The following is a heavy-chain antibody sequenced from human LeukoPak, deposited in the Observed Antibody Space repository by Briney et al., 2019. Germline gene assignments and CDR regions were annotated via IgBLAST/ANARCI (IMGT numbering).Heavy chain of an antibody. V-gene: IGHV3-30*18. J-gene: IGHJ3*02. D-gene: IGHD2-21*02. CDR2: ISYDGSNK. Sequence: PGGSLRLSCAASGFTFSSYGMHWVRQAPGKGLEWVAVISYDGSNKYYADSVKGRFTISRDNSKNTLYLQMNSLRVEDTAVYYCAKDGSDLDAFDIWGQGTMVTVSS. CDR1: GFTFSSYG. CDR3: AKDGSDLDAFDI.